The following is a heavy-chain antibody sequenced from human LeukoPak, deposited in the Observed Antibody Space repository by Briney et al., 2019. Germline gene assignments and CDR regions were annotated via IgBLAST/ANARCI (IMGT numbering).Heavy chain of an antibody. CDR2: ISYDGTNK. CDR1: GFNFNTFI. J-gene: IGHJ4*02. Sequence: GGSLRLSCAASGFNFNTFIMHWVRQAPGKGLEWVAVISYDGTNKYYADSMKGRFTISRDNSKNTLYLQMNSLRAEDTAVYYCARDSMRNIVVVPAATRRELGGTFDYWGQGTLVTVSS. D-gene: IGHD2-2*01. CDR3: ARDSMRNIVVVPAATRRELGGTFDY. V-gene: IGHV3-30*19.